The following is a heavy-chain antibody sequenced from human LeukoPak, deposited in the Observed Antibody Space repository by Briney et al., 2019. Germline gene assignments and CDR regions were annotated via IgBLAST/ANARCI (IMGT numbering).Heavy chain of an antibody. J-gene: IGHJ5*02. CDR2: ISYDGSNK. D-gene: IGHD2-21*02. CDR1: GFTFRNYG. Sequence: GGSLRLSCAASGFTFRNYGMHWVRQATGKGLEWVAVISYDGSNKYYADSVKGRFTISRDNSKNTLYLQMNSLRAEDTAVYYCARDYCGGDCYSDNWFDPWGQGTLVTVSS. V-gene: IGHV3-30*19. CDR3: ARDYCGGDCYSDNWFDP.